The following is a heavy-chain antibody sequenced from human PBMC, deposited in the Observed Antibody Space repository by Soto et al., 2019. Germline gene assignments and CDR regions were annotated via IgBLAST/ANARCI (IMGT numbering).Heavy chain of an antibody. Sequence: EVQLLESGGSSFQPGGSLILSCAASVFNFNNYAMSWGRQAPGKGLEWGSGMSGNGNIIYRADTVKGRFTIYRDNSRNTLYLQMTSLRTDDTATYYCAKDPRRLAQGSGDGVYFSDSWGQGTQGTVSA. D-gene: IGHD3-3*01. CDR3: AKDPRRLAQGSGDGVYFSDS. J-gene: IGHJ4*02. CDR2: MSGNGNII. V-gene: IGHV3-23*01. CDR1: VFNFNNYA.